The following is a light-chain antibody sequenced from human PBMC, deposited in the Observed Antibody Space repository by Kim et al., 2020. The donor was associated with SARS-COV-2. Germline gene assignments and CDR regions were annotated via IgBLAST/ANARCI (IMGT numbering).Light chain of an antibody. CDR3: QVWDSSSDHPYV. CDR2: YDS. J-gene: IGLJ1*01. Sequence: PGQTASITCSGDKLGVKYACWYQQKPGQSPVLVIYYDSDRPSGIPERFSDSNSGNTATLTISRVEAGDEADYYCQVWDSSSDHPYVFGTGTKVTVL. V-gene: IGLV3-1*01. CDR1: KLGVKY.